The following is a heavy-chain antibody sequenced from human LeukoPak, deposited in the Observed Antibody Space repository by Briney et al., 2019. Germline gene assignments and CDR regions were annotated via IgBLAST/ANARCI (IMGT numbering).Heavy chain of an antibody. J-gene: IGHJ4*02. CDR2: IDWDDDK. Sequence: SGPTLVNPTQTLPLTCTVTGFSVTTDGVGVGWIRQPPGKALEWLARIDWDDDKYYSTSLKTRLTISKDTSKTQVVLTMTNMDPVDTATYYCARIGIAAAGPYFDYWGQGTLVTVSS. CDR3: ARIGIAAAGPYFDY. V-gene: IGHV2-70*11. D-gene: IGHD6-13*01. CDR1: GFSVTTDGVG.